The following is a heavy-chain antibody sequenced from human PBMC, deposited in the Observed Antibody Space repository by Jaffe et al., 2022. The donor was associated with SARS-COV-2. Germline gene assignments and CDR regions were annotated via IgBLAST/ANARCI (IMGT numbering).Heavy chain of an antibody. V-gene: IGHV3-9*01. Sequence: EVQLVESGGGLVQPGRSLRLSCAASGFTFDDYAMHWVRQAPGKGLEWVSGISWNSGSIGYADSVKGRFTISRDNAKNSLYLQMNSLRAEDTALYYCAKENSPRAASDYYYGMDVWGQGTTVTVSS. CDR1: GFTFDDYA. CDR2: ISWNSGSI. D-gene: IGHD6-25*01. CDR3: AKENSPRAASDYYYGMDV. J-gene: IGHJ6*02.